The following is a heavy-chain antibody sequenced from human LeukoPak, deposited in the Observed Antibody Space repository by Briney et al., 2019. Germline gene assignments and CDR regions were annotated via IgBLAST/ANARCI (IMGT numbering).Heavy chain of an antibody. D-gene: IGHD5-24*01. J-gene: IGHJ4*02. CDR2: ISYDGSNK. CDR1: GFIFCSYA. Sequence: GGSLRLSCAASGFIFCSYAMHWVRQAPGKGLEWVAFISYDGSNKHYAEPVQGRFTISRDNSKNTLYLQMNSLRPEDTAVYYCARARFGYNRGPFDYWGQGILVTVSS. CDR3: ARARFGYNRGPFDY. V-gene: IGHV3-30-3*01.